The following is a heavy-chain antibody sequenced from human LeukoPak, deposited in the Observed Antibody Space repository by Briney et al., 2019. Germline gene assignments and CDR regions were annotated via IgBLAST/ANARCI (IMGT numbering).Heavy chain of an antibody. J-gene: IGHJ4*02. V-gene: IGHV3-21*01. CDR3: ARDPPSRGTRYFDY. Sequence: PGGSLRLSCAASGFTFSSYSLNWVRQAPGKGLEWVSSISSSSSYVDYADSVKGRFTIPRDNAKNSLYLQMDSLRVEDTAVYYCARDPPSRGTRYFDYWGQGTLVTVSS. CDR1: GFTFSSYS. D-gene: IGHD3-16*01. CDR2: ISSSSSYV.